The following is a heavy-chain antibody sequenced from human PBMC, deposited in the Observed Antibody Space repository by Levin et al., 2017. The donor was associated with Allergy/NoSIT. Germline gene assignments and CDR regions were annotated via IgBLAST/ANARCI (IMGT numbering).Heavy chain of an antibody. D-gene: IGHD5-12*01. Sequence: SGPTLVKPTQTLTLTCTFSGFSLSTSGVGVGWIRQPPGKALEWLALIYWNDDKRYSPSLKSRLTITKDTSKNQVVLTMTNMDPVDTATYYCAHRDIVATITDYYYYGMDVWGQGTTVTVSS. V-gene: IGHV2-5*01. J-gene: IGHJ6*02. CDR1: GFSLSTSGVG. CDR3: AHRDIVATITDYYYYGMDV. CDR2: IYWNDDK.